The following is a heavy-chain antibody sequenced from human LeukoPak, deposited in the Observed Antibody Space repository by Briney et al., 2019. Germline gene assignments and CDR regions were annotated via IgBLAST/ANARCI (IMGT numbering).Heavy chain of an antibody. CDR3: ASYHYSNDAFDI. Sequence: RPSETLSLTCTVSGGSISGYYWGWIRQPPGKGLEWIRSIYYSGTPYYNPSLETRLTISVDTSKSHFSLKLSSVTAADTAVYYCASYHYSNDAFDIWGQGTMVTVSS. CDR2: IYYSGTP. CDR1: GGSISGYY. D-gene: IGHD2-15*01. V-gene: IGHV4-39*02. J-gene: IGHJ3*02.